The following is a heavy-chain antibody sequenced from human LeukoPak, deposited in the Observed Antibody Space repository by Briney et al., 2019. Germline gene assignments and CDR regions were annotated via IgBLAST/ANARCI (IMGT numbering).Heavy chain of an antibody. D-gene: IGHD3-3*01. Sequence: GASVKVSCKASGYTFKNYAISWVRQAPGQGLEWMGWTSAHTVNTNYAQKFQGRVTMTTDTSAGTAYMELRSLRSDDTAVYYCARALQLMYYDSWSGSPDAFDIWGQGTMVTVAS. J-gene: IGHJ3*02. V-gene: IGHV1-18*01. CDR1: GYTFKNYA. CDR3: ARALQLMYYDSWSGSPDAFDI. CDR2: TSAHTVNT.